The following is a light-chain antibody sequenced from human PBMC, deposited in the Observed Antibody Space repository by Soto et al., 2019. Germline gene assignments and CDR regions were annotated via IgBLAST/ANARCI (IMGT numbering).Light chain of an antibody. J-gene: IGKJ5*01. CDR3: QQSYSTPHT. CDR2: AAS. V-gene: IGKV1-39*01. Sequence: DIHMTQSPSSLSASVGHRVTITCRASQSISSYLNWYQQKPGKAPKLLIYAASSLQSGVPSRFSGSGYGTDFNLTISSLQTEDFATYYCQQSYSTPHTFGQGTRLEIK. CDR1: QSISSY.